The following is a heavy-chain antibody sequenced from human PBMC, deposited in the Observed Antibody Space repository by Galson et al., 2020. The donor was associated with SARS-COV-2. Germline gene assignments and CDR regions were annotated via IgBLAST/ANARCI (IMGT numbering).Heavy chain of an antibody. D-gene: IGHD3-3*01. V-gene: IGHV3-30*18. CDR2: ILYDGNKK. Sequence: GGSLRLSCAASGFTFSNYGMHWVRQAPGKGLEWVALILYDGNKKDYADSVKGRFTISRDNSKNTVNLQMNSLRPEDTAVYYCAKASVGAKYSFDNWGQGTLVTVSS. J-gene: IGHJ4*02. CDR3: AKASVGAKYSFDN. CDR1: GFTFSNYG.